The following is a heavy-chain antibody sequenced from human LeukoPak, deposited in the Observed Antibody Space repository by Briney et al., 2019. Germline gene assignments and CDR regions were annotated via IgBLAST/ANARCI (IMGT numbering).Heavy chain of an antibody. Sequence: PSETLSLTCTVSSYSISSGYYWGWIRQPPGKGLEWIGSIYHSGSTYYNPSLQSRVTISVDTSKNQFSLKLSSVTAADTAVYYCARDWGHYDYVWGSYLSHEPYWGQGTLVTVSS. V-gene: IGHV4-38-2*02. CDR1: SYSISSGYY. CDR2: IYHSGST. J-gene: IGHJ4*02. D-gene: IGHD3-16*02. CDR3: ARDWGHYDYVWGSYLSHEPY.